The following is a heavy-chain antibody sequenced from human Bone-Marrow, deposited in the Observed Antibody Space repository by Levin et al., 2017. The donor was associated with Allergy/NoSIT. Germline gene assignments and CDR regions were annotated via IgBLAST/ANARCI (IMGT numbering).Heavy chain of an antibody. D-gene: IGHD6-19*01. CDR2: IKSKTDGGTT. CDR3: TTNLRGAVAAPYNWFDP. Sequence: GGSLRLSCAASGFTFSNAWMSWVRQAPGKGLEWVGRIKSKTDGGTTDYAAPVKGRFTISRDDSKNTLYLQMNSLKTEDTAVYYCTTNLRGAVAAPYNWFDPWGQGTLVTVSS. V-gene: IGHV3-15*01. CDR1: GFTFSNAW. J-gene: IGHJ5*02.